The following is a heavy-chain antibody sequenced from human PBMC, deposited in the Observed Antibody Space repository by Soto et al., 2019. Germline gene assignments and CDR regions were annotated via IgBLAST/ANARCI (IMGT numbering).Heavy chain of an antibody. Sequence: ASVKVSCKASGFSFTGYYIHWLRQAPGQGLGWMGWINAHSGGTEYAQKFQGRVTLTRDTSIATAYLTLTSLTSDDTALYYCAKDLTRQLAYWLDPWGQGTQVTVSS. CDR1: GFSFTGYY. J-gene: IGHJ5*02. CDR3: AKDLTRQLAYWLDP. D-gene: IGHD6-6*01. CDR2: INAHSGGT. V-gene: IGHV1-2*02.